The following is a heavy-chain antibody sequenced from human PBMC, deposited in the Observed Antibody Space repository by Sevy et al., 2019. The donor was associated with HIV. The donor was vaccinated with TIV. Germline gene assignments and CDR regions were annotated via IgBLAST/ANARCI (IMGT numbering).Heavy chain of an antibody. CDR3: ARDVTYSRIRSYYYYYYMDV. CDR1: GGSISSYY. Sequence: SETLSLTCTVSGGSISSYYWSWIRQPPGKGLEWIGYIYYSGSTNYNPSLKSRVTISVDTSKNQFSLKLSSVTAADTAVYYCARDVTYSRIRSYYYYYYMDVWGKGTTVTVSS. V-gene: IGHV4-59*01. J-gene: IGHJ6*03. D-gene: IGHD2-21*01. CDR2: IYYSGST.